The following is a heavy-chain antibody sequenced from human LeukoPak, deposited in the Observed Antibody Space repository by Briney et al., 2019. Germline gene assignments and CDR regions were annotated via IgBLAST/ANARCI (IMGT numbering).Heavy chain of an antibody. CDR3: AREYCSGGSCSGWDY. CDR2: IYGGGST. J-gene: IGHJ4*02. D-gene: IGHD2-15*01. Sequence: GGSLILSCAASGVTVSNNFMSWVRQAPGKGLEWVSVIYGGGSTYYADSVKGRFTISRDTSKNTLYLQMNSLRAEDTAVYYCAREYCSGGSCSGWDYWGQGTLVTVSS. V-gene: IGHV3-53*01. CDR1: GVTVSNNF.